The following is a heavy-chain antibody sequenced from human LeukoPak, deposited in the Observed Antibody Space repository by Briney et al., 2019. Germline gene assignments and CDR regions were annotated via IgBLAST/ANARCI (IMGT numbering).Heavy chain of an antibody. V-gene: IGHV1-2*02. J-gene: IGHJ6*03. CDR2: INPNSGGT. CDR3: ARGVSSGYYYMDV. D-gene: IGHD6-19*01. Sequence: GASVKVSCKASGYTFTGYYMHWVRQAPGQGLEWMGWINPNSGGTNYAQKSQGRVTMTRDTSISTAYMELSRLKSDDTAVYYCARGVSSGYYYMDVWGKGTTVTVSS. CDR1: GYTFTGYY.